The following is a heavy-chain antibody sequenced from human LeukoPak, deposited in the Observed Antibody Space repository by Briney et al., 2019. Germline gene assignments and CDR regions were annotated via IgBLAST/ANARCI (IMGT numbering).Heavy chain of an antibody. Sequence: GGSLRLSCAASGFTFSSYAMSWVRQAPGKGLEWVSAISGSGGSTYYADSVKGRFTISRDNSKNTLYLQMNSLRAEDTAVYYCAKVPPYYYGSRTTNDAFDIWGQGTMVTVSS. CDR3: AKVPPYYYGSRTTNDAFDI. CDR2: ISGSGGST. CDR1: GFTFSSYA. J-gene: IGHJ3*02. V-gene: IGHV3-23*01. D-gene: IGHD3-10*01.